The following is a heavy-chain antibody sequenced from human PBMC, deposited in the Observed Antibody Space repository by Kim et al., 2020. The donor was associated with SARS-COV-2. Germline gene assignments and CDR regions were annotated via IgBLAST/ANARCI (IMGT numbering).Heavy chain of an antibody. D-gene: IGHD3-10*01. CDR3: ATDVLYGSGPLSV. J-gene: IGHJ6*02. V-gene: IGHV1-24*01. Sequence: YAQTCQGRVTMTEDTSTDTAYMELSSLRSEDTAVYYCATDVLYGSGPLSVWGQGTTVTVSS.